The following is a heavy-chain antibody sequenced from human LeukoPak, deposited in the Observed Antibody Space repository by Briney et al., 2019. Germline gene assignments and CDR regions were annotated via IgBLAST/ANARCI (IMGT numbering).Heavy chain of an antibody. V-gene: IGHV3-23*01. CDR2: ISGSGGST. D-gene: IGHD3-22*01. CDR3: AKANYDSSGYYYYGMDA. J-gene: IGHJ6*02. CDR1: GFTFSSYA. Sequence: GGSLRLSCAASGFTFSSYAMSWVRQAPGKGLEWVSAISGSGGSTYYADSVKGRFTISRDNSKNTLYLQMNSLRAEDTAVYYCAKANYDSSGYYYYGMDAWGQGTTVTVSS.